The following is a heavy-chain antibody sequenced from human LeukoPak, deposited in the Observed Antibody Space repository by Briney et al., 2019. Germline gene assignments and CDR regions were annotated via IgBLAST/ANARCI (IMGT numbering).Heavy chain of an antibody. J-gene: IGHJ6*02. CDR3: ASSNSRTYGMDV. Sequence: PGRSLRLSRAASGFTFSSYGMHWVRQAPGKGLEWVAVIWYDGSNKYYADSVKGRFTISRDNSKNTLYLQMNSLRAEDTAVYYCASSNSRTYGMDVWGQGTTVTVSS. CDR2: IWYDGSNK. V-gene: IGHV3-33*01. D-gene: IGHD2/OR15-2a*01. CDR1: GFTFSSYG.